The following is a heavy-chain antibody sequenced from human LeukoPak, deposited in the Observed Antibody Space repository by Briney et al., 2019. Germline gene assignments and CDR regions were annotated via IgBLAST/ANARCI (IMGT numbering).Heavy chain of an antibody. CDR1: GGSISSSSYY. CDR3: VCAYCSGGSCYFPFDY. D-gene: IGHD2-15*01. J-gene: IGHJ4*02. V-gene: IGHV4-39*01. CDR2: IYYSGST. Sequence: SETLSLTCTVSGGSISSSSYYWGWIRQPPGKGLEWIGSIYYSGSTYYNPSLKSRVTISVDTSKNQFSLKLSSVTAADTAVYYCVCAYCSGGSCYFPFDYWGQGTLVTVSS.